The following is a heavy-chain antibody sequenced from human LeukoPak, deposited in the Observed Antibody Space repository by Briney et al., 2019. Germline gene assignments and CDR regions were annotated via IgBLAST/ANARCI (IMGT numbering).Heavy chain of an antibody. CDR1: GDSIIDSTYY. CDR3: ARGYDF. V-gene: IGHV4-39*01. J-gene: IGHJ4*02. CDR2: INYSGST. Sequence: PSETLSLTCTVFGDSIIDSTYYWGWIRQPPGKGLDWIGVINYSGSTYYNPSLRSRVTISVDTSKNQFSLKLSSVTASDTAVYYCARGYDFWGQGTLVTASS. D-gene: IGHD3-22*01.